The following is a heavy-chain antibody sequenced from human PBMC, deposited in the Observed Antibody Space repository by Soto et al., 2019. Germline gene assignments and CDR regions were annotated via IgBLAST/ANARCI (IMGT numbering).Heavy chain of an antibody. J-gene: IGHJ4*02. V-gene: IGHV4-30-4*01. D-gene: IGHD5-12*01. Sequence: QVQLQESGPGLVKPSQTLSLTCTVSGCSISSGDYYWSWIRQPPGKGLEWIGYIYYSGSTYYNPSIKRRVTISVDTSKNQFSLKLSSVTAADTAVYYCASSGYDYLRGDYWGQGTLVTVSS. CDR1: GCSISSGDYY. CDR3: ASSGYDYLRGDY. CDR2: IYYSGST.